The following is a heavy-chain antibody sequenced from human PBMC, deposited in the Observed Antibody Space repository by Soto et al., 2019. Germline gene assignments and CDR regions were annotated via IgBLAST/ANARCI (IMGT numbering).Heavy chain of an antibody. J-gene: IGHJ4*02. V-gene: IGHV3-21*01. D-gene: IGHD2-8*01. Sequence: GGSLRLSCAASGFTFSSYSMNWVRQAPGKGLEWVSSISSSSSYIYYADSVKGRFTISRDNAKNSLYLQMNSLRAEDAAVYYCASVVLMVYAATAARDYWGQGTLVTVSS. CDR1: GFTFSSYS. CDR2: ISSSSSYI. CDR3: ASVVLMVYAATAARDY.